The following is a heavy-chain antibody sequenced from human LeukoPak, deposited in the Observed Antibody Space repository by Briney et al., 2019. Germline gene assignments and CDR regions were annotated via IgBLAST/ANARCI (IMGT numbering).Heavy chain of an antibody. CDR3: AKNLGMIRTIDAFDI. CDR1: GFTFDDYA. D-gene: IGHD3-10*01. J-gene: IGHJ3*02. Sequence: GGSLRLSCAASGFTFDDYAMNWVRQAPGKGLEWVSGLNWNSGSIGYADSVKDRFTISRDNAKSSLYLQMNSLRAEDTALYYCAKNLGMIRTIDAFDIWGQGTMVTVSS. CDR2: LNWNSGSI. V-gene: IGHV3-9*01.